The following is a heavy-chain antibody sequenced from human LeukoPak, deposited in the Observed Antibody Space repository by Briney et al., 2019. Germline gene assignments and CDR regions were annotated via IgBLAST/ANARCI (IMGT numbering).Heavy chain of an antibody. Sequence: GESLKISCKGSGYRFNAYWIAWVRQMPGKGLEWMGIIYPDDSDTRYSPSFQGQVTISADKSVRTAYLQWSSLKASDTAMYYCARPNITSYYDSRGYDAFDVWGQGTMLTVS. D-gene: IGHD3-22*01. CDR2: IYPDDSDT. J-gene: IGHJ3*01. CDR3: ARPNITSYYDSRGYDAFDV. CDR1: GYRFNAYW. V-gene: IGHV5-51*01.